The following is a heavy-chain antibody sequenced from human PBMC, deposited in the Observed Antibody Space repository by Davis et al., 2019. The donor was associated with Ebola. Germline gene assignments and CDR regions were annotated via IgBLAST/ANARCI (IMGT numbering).Heavy chain of an antibody. J-gene: IGHJ4*02. CDR2: IYHSGST. CDR1: GGSISSYY. Sequence: GSLRLSCTVSGGSISSYYWSWIRQPPGKGLEWIGYIYHSGSTYYNPSLKSRVTISVDRSKNQFSLKLSSVTAADTAVYYCARGDILTGYSYWGQGTLVTVSS. D-gene: IGHD3-9*01. CDR3: ARGDILTGYSY. V-gene: IGHV4-59*12.